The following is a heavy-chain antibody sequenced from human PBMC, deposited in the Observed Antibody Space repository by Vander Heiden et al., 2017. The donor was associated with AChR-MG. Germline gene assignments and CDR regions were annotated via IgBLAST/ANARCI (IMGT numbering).Heavy chain of an antibody. CDR1: GFTFSSFT. Sequence: EVQLVESGGGLVKPWGSLRLSCAASGFTFSSFTMNWVGQAPGKGLEWVSSISTTGSYIYYADSVKGRFIISRDNAKNSLYLQMNSLRAEDTALYFCARGIVTYYFDYWGQGTLVTVSS. CDR2: ISTTGSYI. V-gene: IGHV3-21*06. CDR3: ARGIVTYYFDY. J-gene: IGHJ4*02. D-gene: IGHD3-16*02.